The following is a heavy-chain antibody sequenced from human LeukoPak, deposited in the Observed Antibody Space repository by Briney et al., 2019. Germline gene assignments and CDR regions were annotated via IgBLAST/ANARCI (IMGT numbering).Heavy chain of an antibody. V-gene: IGHV3-23*01. CDR2: ISDSGGST. CDR3: AKLHASAYYYNWFDP. J-gene: IGHJ5*02. Sequence: GGSLRLSCAASGLTFSSYAMSWVRQAPGKGLEWVSIISDSGGSTYYADSVKGRFTISRDNSKNTLYLQMNSLRAEDTAVYYCAKLHASAYYYNWFDPWGQGTLVTVSS. CDR1: GLTFSSYA. D-gene: IGHD3-22*01.